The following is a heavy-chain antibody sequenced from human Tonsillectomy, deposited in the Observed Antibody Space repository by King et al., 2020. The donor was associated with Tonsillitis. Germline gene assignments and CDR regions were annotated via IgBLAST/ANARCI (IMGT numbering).Heavy chain of an antibody. Sequence: VQLVESGAEVKKPGSSVKVSCTAAGGSFSDNAVSWVRQAPGQRPEWLGGIIPINAIPNYAQKFQGRVTITADESTNTAYMELSRLTSEDTAVYYCARNTHGRVRGVVVSPRDYHAMDVWGLGTTVTVSS. CDR1: GGSFSDNA. D-gene: IGHD3-10*01. CDR3: ARNTHGRVRGVVVSPRDYHAMDV. J-gene: IGHJ6*02. CDR2: IIPINAIP. V-gene: IGHV1-69*01.